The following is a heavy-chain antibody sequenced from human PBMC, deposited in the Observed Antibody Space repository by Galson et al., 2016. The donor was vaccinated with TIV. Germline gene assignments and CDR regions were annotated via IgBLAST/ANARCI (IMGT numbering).Heavy chain of an antibody. V-gene: IGHV1-18*01. CDR3: AKGDDGGYGGIGPDY. Sequence: SVKVSCKAFGYTFTNFGISWVRQAPGQGLEWMGWISADTGSTKLAEKFQDRVTLTTETFTSTAYRDLRGLRSDDTAVYSCAKGDDGGYGGIGPDYWGQGTLVTVSA. J-gene: IGHJ4*02. CDR2: ISADTGST. CDR1: GYTFTNFG. D-gene: IGHD4-23*01.